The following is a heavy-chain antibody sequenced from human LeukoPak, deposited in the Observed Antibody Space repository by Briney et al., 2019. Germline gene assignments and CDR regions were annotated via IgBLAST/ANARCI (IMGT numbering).Heavy chain of an antibody. CDR3: ASPSSSGYYADY. Sequence: GGSLRLSCAASGFTFSSYEMNWVRQAPGKGLERVSYISSSGSTIYYADSVKGRFTISRDNAKNSLYLQMNSLRAEDTAVYYCASPSSSGYYADYWGQGTLVTVSS. V-gene: IGHV3-48*03. CDR2: ISSSGSTI. J-gene: IGHJ4*02. D-gene: IGHD3-22*01. CDR1: GFTFSSYE.